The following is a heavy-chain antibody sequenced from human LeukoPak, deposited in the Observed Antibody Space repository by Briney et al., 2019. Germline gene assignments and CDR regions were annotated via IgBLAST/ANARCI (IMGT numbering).Heavy chain of an antibody. CDR1: GFTFSSYA. V-gene: IGHV4-34*01. CDR3: SRGSDESKTGDY. J-gene: IGHJ4*02. Sequence: GSLRLSCAASGFTFSSYAMSWIRQPPGKGLEWVGEIHPSGSTSFNPSLESRVSISKDTSKNQFSLKLTSVTAADTAVYYCSRGSDESKTGDYWGQGTLVTVSS. D-gene: IGHD6-25*01. CDR2: IHPSGST.